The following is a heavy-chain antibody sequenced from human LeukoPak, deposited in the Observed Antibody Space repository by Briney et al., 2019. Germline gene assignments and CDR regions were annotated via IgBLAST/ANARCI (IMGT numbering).Heavy chain of an antibody. J-gene: IGHJ4*02. D-gene: IGHD6-19*01. CDR2: INPNSGGT. CDR1: VYTFTGYY. CDR3: ARARLIKSTQWLGGIDY. Sequence: ASVKVSCKSSVYTFTGYYMHWVRQAPGQELEWMGWINPNSGGTNYAQKFQGRVTMTRDTSISTAYMELSRLTSDDTAVYYCARARLIKSTQWLGGIDYWGQGTILSVSS. V-gene: IGHV1-2*02.